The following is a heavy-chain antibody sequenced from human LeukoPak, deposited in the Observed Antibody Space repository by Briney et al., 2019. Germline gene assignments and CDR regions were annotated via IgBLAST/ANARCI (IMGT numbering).Heavy chain of an antibody. D-gene: IGHD3-10*01. V-gene: IGHV1-2*02. CDR2: INPNSGGT. J-gene: IGHJ4*02. Sequence: ASVTVSCKASGYTFTVYYMHWVRQAPGQGLEWMGWINPNSGGTNYAQKFQDRVTMTRDTSISTAYMELSRLRSDDTALYYCTRDVRPRGGIDSWGQGTLVTVSS. CDR1: GYTFTVYY. CDR3: TRDVRPRGGIDS.